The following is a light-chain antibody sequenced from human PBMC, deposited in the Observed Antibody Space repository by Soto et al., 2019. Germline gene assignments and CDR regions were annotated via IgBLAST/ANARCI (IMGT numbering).Light chain of an antibody. J-gene: IGKJ3*01. Sequence: DIQMTQSPSTLSGSVGDRVAITCRASQTISNWLAWYQQKPGKAPKLLIYKASTLKSGVPSRFSGTGSGTDFTLTISSLQPEDVATYYCQKYFSVPPTFGPGTKVDI. V-gene: IGKV1-5*03. CDR1: QTISNW. CDR2: KAS. CDR3: QKYFSVPPT.